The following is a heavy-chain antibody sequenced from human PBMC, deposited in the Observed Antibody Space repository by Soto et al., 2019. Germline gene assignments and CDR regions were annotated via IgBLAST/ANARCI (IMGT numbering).Heavy chain of an antibody. D-gene: IGHD2-15*01. Sequence: QVQLVQSGAEVKKPGSSVKVSCKASGGTFSSYAISWVRQAPGQGLEWMGGIIPIFGAANYAQKFQGRVTITADESTRTAYMELSSLRSEDTAVYYCARHPDIVVVVASTPFSWFDPWGQGTLVTVSS. CDR2: IIPIFGAA. CDR1: GGTFSSYA. V-gene: IGHV1-69*12. J-gene: IGHJ5*02. CDR3: ARHPDIVVVVASTPFSWFDP.